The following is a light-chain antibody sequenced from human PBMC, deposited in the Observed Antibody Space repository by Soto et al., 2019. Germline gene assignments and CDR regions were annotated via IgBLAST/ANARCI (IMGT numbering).Light chain of an antibody. CDR3: QQYGSSPYT. V-gene: IGKV3-20*01. CDR2: GAS. Sequence: EILLTQSPGTLSLSPGERATLSCRASQSVRNNYVAWYQQKPGQAPRLLISGASGRATGIPDRFSGSGSGAAFTLTISRLEPGDFAVYYCQQYGSSPYTFGQGTKLEI. J-gene: IGKJ2*01. CDR1: QSVRNNY.